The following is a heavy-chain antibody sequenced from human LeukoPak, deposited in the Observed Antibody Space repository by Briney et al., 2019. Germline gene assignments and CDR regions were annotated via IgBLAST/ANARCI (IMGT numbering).Heavy chain of an antibody. CDR2: INSDGSNT. CDR3: ARDSNQYHYDSSGYCDGFDL. V-gene: IGHV3-74*01. CDR1: RFTFSSYW. Sequence: PGGSLRLSCAASRFTFSSYWMHWVRQAPGKGLVWVSRINSDGSNTGYADSVKGRFTISRDNAKNTLYLQMNSLRAEDRAVYYCARDSNQYHYDSSGYCDGFDLWGQGTLVTVSS. J-gene: IGHJ5*02. D-gene: IGHD3-22*01.